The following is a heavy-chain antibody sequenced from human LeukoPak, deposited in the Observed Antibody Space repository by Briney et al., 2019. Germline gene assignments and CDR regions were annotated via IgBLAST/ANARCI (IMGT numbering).Heavy chain of an antibody. D-gene: IGHD3-16*01. Sequence: PGGSLRLSCVASGFDFNYYDMNWVRQAPGKGLEWVAAISSSSSYIYFADSTKGRLTISRDNANNSVFLQMSSLRPEDTAVYYCASRGGLSSGRGFDHWGQGTLVTVSS. J-gene: IGHJ4*02. CDR2: ISSSSSYI. V-gene: IGHV3-21*01. CDR1: GFDFNYYD. CDR3: ASRGGLSSGRGFDH.